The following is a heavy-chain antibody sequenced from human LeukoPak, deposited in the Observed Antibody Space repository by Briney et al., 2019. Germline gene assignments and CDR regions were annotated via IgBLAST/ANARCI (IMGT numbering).Heavy chain of an antibody. Sequence: ASVTVSCKASGYTFTSYGISWVRQAPGQGLEWMGWISAYNGNTNYAQKLQGRVTVTTDTSTSTAYMELRSLRSDDTAVYYCAREEVVTAKYYYGMDVWGQGTTVTVSS. J-gene: IGHJ6*02. D-gene: IGHD2-21*02. V-gene: IGHV1-18*01. CDR3: AREEVVTAKYYYGMDV. CDR1: GYTFTSYG. CDR2: ISAYNGNT.